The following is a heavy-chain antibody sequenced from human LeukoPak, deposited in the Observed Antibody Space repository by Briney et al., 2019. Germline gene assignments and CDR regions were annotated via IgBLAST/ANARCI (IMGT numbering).Heavy chain of an antibody. CDR3: ARARRPIVVVPAGRYYFDY. D-gene: IGHD2-2*01. V-gene: IGHV4-30-4*01. Sequence: SETLFLTCTVSGGSISSGDYYWSWIRQPPGKGLEWIGYIYYSGSTYYNPSLKSRVTISVDTSKNQFSLKLSSVTAADTAVYYCARARRPIVVVPAGRYYFDYWGQGTLVTVSS. J-gene: IGHJ4*02. CDR2: IYYSGST. CDR1: GGSISSGDYY.